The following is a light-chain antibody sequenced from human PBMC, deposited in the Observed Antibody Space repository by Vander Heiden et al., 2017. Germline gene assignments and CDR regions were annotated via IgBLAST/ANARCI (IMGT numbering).Light chain of an antibody. CDR3: QTWGTGIQV. J-gene: IGLJ3*02. CDR2: LNSDGSH. V-gene: IGLV4-69*01. CDR1: SGHSSYA. Sequence: QLVLTQSPSASAPLGPSVKLTCTLSSGHSSYAIAWHQQQPEKGPRYLMKLNSDGSHSKGDGIPDRFSGSSSGAERYLTISSLQSEDEADYYCQTWGTGIQVFGGGTKLTVL.